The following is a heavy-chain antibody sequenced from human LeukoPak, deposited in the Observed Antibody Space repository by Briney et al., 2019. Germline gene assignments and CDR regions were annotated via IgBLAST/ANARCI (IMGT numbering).Heavy chain of an antibody. V-gene: IGHV3-23*01. D-gene: IGHD2-2*01. Sequence: GGSLRLSCVASGYIFNNYAVSWVRQAPGKGLEWVSAISGSGSTYYADSVKGRFTISRDDSKNTGYLQMNSLRAEDTAVYYCVKGGQDCSPTTCYYDWGQGTLVTVSS. CDR1: GYIFNNYA. CDR3: VKGGQDCSPTTCYYD. J-gene: IGHJ4*02. CDR2: ISGSGST.